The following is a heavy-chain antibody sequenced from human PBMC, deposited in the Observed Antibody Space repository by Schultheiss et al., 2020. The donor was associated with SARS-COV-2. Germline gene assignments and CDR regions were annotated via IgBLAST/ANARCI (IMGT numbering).Heavy chain of an antibody. Sequence: GESLKISCAASGFTFSSYAMSWVRQPPGKGLEYVSAITSHGDTTYYADSVKGRFTISRDNAKNSLYLQMNSLRAEDTAVYYCATAYGGIHAEYFQHWGQGTLVTVSS. CDR3: ATAYGGIHAEYFQH. CDR2: ITSHGDTT. V-gene: IGHV3-64*04. J-gene: IGHJ1*01. D-gene: IGHD4-23*01. CDR1: GFTFSSYA.